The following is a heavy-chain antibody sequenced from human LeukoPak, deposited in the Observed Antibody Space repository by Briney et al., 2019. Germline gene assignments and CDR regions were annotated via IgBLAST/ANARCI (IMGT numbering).Heavy chain of an antibody. Sequence: GGSLRLSCAASGFTFSSYWMHWVRQAPGKGLGWVSRINSDGSSTSYADSVKGRFTISRDNAKNTLYLQMNSLRAEDTAVYYCARVDGYSYGYGIDYWGQGTLVTVSS. CDR3: ARVDGYSYGYGIDY. V-gene: IGHV3-74*01. CDR1: GFTFSSYW. D-gene: IGHD5-18*01. CDR2: INSDGSST. J-gene: IGHJ4*02.